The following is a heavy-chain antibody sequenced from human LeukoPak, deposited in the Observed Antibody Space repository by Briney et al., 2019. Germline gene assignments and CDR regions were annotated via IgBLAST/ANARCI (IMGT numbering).Heavy chain of an antibody. Sequence: PSETLSLTCAVYGGSFSGYYWSWLRQPPGKGLEWIGEINHSGSTNYNPSLKSRVTILVDTSKNQFSLKLSSVTAADTAVYYCARRSRYYYGSGSPFDYWGQGTLVTVSS. J-gene: IGHJ4*02. CDR1: GGSFSGYY. V-gene: IGHV4-34*01. CDR3: ARRSRYYYGSGSPFDY. CDR2: INHSGST. D-gene: IGHD3-10*01.